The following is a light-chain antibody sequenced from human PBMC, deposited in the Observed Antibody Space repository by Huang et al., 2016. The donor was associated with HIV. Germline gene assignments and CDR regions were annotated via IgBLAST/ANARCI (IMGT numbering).Light chain of an antibody. Sequence: IVMTQSPQLLSVTPGELASISCRSSESLLHSNGHNYLDWYLQKPGQSPQLLIYLGSNRASGVPDRFSGTGAGTDFTLKISRVESEDVGVYYCMQALDTPRWTFGQGTKVEIK. CDR3: MQALDTPRWT. CDR1: ESLLHSNGHNY. J-gene: IGKJ1*01. V-gene: IGKV2-28*01. CDR2: LGS.